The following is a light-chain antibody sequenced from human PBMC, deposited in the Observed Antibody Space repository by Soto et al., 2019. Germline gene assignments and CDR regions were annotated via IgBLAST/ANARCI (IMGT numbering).Light chain of an antibody. CDR1: PSVSGRN. J-gene: IGKJ1*01. CDR2: GAS. CDR3: HPRTGPLRT. V-gene: IGKV3D-20*02. Sequence: DIVLTQSPDILSLSPGERATLSCRASPSVSGRNVAWYQHWPGQSPRLLIYGASSRATGIPDRFSGSGSGTDFTLTFVSLEPEDFVVDNCHPRTGPLRTFAEGTKVDIK.